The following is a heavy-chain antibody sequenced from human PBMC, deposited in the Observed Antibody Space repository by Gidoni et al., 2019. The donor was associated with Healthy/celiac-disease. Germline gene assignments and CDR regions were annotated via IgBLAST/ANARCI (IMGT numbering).Heavy chain of an antibody. CDR1: GYTSPSYG. J-gene: IGHJ4*02. D-gene: IGHD6-19*01. Sequence: QVQLVHSAAELHTPGASVKVSCEASGYTSPSYGISWVRQAPGQGREWMGWISAYNGNTNYAQKLQGRVTMTTDTSTSTAYMELRSLRSDDTAVYYWARSQRAVAPIDFDYWGQGTLVTVSS. CDR2: ISAYNGNT. V-gene: IGHV1-18*01. CDR3: ARSQRAVAPIDFDY.